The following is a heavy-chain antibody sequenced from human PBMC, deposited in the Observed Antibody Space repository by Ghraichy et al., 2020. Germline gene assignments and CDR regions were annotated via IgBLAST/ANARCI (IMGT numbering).Heavy chain of an antibody. CDR1: GYSFTSHW. D-gene: IGHD1-26*01. J-gene: IGHJ4*02. CDR2: IFPDDSDT. Sequence: GESLNISCKGSGYSFTSHWIAWVRQMPGKGLEWMGIIFPDDSDTRYSPSFQGQVTISVDKSINTAYLQWSSLEASDTAIYYCARRLYTGTSSFFDYWGQGALVTVSS. V-gene: IGHV5-51*01. CDR3: ARRLYTGTSSFFDY.